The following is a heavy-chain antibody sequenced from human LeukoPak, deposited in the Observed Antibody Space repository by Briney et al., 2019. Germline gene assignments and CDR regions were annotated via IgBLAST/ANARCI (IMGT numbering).Heavy chain of an antibody. CDR2: IGYSSSAI. CDR1: GFTFSTYS. Sequence: PGGSLRLSCAASGFTFSTYSMNWVRQAPGKGVEWVSYIGYSSSAIYYADSVKGRFTISRDNAKNSLSLQMNSLRDEDTAVYYCARDSYGSSGYYYVSDYWGQGTLVTVSS. V-gene: IGHV3-48*02. CDR3: ARDSYGSSGYYYVSDY. D-gene: IGHD3-22*01. J-gene: IGHJ4*02.